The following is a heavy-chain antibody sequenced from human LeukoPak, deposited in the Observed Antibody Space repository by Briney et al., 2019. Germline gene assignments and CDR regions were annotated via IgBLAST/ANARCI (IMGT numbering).Heavy chain of an antibody. CDR3: ARHGPDYGGFDY. J-gene: IGHJ4*02. CDR2: IYPGDSDS. Sequence: GESLKISCKGSGYSFTTYWIGWVRQMPGKGLDWMGIIYPGDSDSRYSPSFQGQVTMSADKSTSTAYLQWSSLKASDTAMYYCARHGPDYGGFDYWGQGTLVTVSS. CDR1: GYSFTTYW. D-gene: IGHD4-23*01. V-gene: IGHV5-51*01.